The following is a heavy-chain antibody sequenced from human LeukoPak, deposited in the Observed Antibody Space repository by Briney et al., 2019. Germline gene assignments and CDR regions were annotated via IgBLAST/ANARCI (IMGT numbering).Heavy chain of an antibody. CDR2: IYNGVNT. Sequence: MPSETLSLTCTVSGASVSSASYWTWIRQPPGQGVAWIAHIYNGVNTNYNPSLKSRVTISVDTSKNQFSLRLNSVTAADTAVYYCARSRAFNSGAFDPWGQGSLVTVSS. CDR1: GASVSSASY. J-gene: IGHJ5*02. D-gene: IGHD1-26*01. CDR3: ARSRAFNSGAFDP. V-gene: IGHV4-61*01.